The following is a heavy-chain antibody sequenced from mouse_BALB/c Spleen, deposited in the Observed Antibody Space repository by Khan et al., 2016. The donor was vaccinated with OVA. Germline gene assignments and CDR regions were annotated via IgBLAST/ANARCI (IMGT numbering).Heavy chain of an antibody. J-gene: IGHJ1*01. V-gene: IGHV1-19*01. CDR2: INPNNGDT. D-gene: IGHD6-1*01. CDR1: GYTFTDYY. Sequence: VQLQQSGPELVKPGASVKMSCKASGYTFTDYYMKWVKQSPGKSLEWMGDINPNNGDTFYTQKFKGKATLTVDNSSSTAYMQLNSLTSGDSARYFSTRSLVDVWGAGTTVTVSS. CDR3: TRSLVDV.